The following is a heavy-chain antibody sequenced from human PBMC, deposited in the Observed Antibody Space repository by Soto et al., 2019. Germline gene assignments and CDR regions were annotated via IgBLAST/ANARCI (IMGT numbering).Heavy chain of an antibody. V-gene: IGHV4-39*01. CDR2: VYYRGRS. CDR3: ASFVGATSLYYYYGMDV. D-gene: IGHD1-26*01. J-gene: IGHJ6*02. Sequence: SETLSLTCTVSGGSVTNSSYYWGWIRQSPGKGLEWIGSVYYRGRSYSKSSVKSRVTISADTSKNQFSLKLSSVTAADTAVYYCASFVGATSLYYYYGMDVWGQGTTVTVSS. CDR1: GGSVTNSSYY.